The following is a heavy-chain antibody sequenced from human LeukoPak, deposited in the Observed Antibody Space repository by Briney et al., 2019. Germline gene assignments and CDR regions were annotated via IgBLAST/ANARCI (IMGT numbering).Heavy chain of an antibody. CDR3: GKTTTGYSSGRNPAWPVDY. Sequence: PGGSLRLSCTASGFTFSSYAMYWVRQAPGKGLGWVSGIFGSGGSAHYADSVKGRFTTSRDNSQNTVYLQMNSLRAEDTAVYYCGKTTTGYSSGRNPAWPVDYWGQGTLVTVSS. CDR1: GFTFSSYA. J-gene: IGHJ4*02. D-gene: IGHD6-19*01. CDR2: IFGSGGSA. V-gene: IGHV3-23*01.